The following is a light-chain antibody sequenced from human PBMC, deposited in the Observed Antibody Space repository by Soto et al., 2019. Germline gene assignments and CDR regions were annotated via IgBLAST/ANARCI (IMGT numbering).Light chain of an antibody. J-gene: IGKJ1*01. Sequence: ETVLTQSPGTLSLSPGERATLSCRASQTIRSKYLAWYRQTPGQAPRLLIYGASNRATGIADRFSGSGSGTDFTLIISRPEPEDFALYYCQQYGSSPWTFGQGTKVEIK. CDR2: GAS. V-gene: IGKV3-20*01. CDR1: QTIRSKY. CDR3: QQYGSSPWT.